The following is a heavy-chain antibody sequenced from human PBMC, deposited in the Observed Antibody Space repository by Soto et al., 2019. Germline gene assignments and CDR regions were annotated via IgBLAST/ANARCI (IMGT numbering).Heavy chain of an antibody. Sequence: GGSLRLSCAASGFTFSNAWMSWVRQAPGKGLELVGRIKSKTDGGTADYAAPVKDRFTISRDETKSTLYLQMNSLKTEDTAVYYCASAVYGGQGTLVTVSS. CDR3: ASAVY. J-gene: IGHJ4*01. V-gene: IGHV3-15*01. CDR1: GFTFSNAW. CDR2: IKSKTDGGTA.